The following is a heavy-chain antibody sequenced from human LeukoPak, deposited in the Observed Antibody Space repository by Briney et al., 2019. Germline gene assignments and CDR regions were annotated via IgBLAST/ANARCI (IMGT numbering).Heavy chain of an antibody. J-gene: IGHJ2*01. CDR3: ARPSGSYWYFDL. Sequence: GGSLRLSCASSGFTFSSYDMHWVRQAPGKGLEWVAVIWFDGSNKYYADSVKGRFTISRDNSKNTLYLQMNSLRAEDTAVYYCARPSGSYWYFDLWGRGTLVTVSS. CDR2: IWFDGSNK. V-gene: IGHV3-33*01. CDR1: GFTFSSYD. D-gene: IGHD1-26*01.